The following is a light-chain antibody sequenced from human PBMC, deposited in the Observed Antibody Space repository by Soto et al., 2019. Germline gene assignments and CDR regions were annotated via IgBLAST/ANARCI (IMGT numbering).Light chain of an antibody. CDR3: MQALQTRT. J-gene: IGKJ1*01. CDR2: MGY. V-gene: IGKV2-28*01. Sequence: DIVVTQSPLSLTVTPGEPASISCRSSQSLLHSNGYTYLDWYLQKPGQSPQVLIYMGYNRASGVPDRFSGSGSGTDFTLKISRVEAEDVGVYYCMQALQTRTFGQGTKVEI. CDR1: QSLLHSNGYTY.